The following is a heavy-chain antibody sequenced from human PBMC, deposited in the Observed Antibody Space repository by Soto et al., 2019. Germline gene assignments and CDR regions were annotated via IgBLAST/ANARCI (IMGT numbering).Heavy chain of an antibody. V-gene: IGHV3-30-3*01. CDR1: GFTFRSYA. CDR3: ARGDREDIAVVIGVRPGEYGVDV. J-gene: IGHJ6*02. D-gene: IGHD2-15*01. CDR2: IAYDGSNK. Sequence: QVQLVESGGGVVQPGRSLRLSCAASGFTFRSYAMHWVRQAPGKGLECVAVIAYDGSNKFYRDYVRGRFTISRDNSENTLYRQKNRLRYEDTAVYYCARGDREDIAVVIGVRPGEYGVDVWGQGTTVTVS.